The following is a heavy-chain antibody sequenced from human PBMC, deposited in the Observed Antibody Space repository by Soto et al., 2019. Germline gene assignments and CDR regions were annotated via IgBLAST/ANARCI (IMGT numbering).Heavy chain of an antibody. J-gene: IGHJ6*02. CDR3: ASPYCSSTSCYTGHYYYGMDV. CDR2: IIPIFGTA. D-gene: IGHD2-2*02. CDR1: GGTFSSYA. Sequence: QVQLVQSGAEVKKPGSSVKVSCKASGGTFSSYAISWVRQAPGQGLEWMGGIIPIFGTANYAQKFQGRVKITADESTSTAYMELSSLRSEDTAVYYCASPYCSSTSCYTGHYYYGMDVWGQGTTVTVSS. V-gene: IGHV1-69*01.